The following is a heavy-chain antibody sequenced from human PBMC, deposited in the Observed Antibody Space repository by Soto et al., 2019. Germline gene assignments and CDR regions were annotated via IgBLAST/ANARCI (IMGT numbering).Heavy chain of an antibody. J-gene: IGHJ5*02. Sequence: PSETLSLTCTVSGGSISSYYWSWIRQPPGKGLEWIGYIYYSGSTNYNPSLKSRVTISVDTSKNQFSLKLSSVTAADTAVYYCARVVIGYGDYGERFDPWGQGTLVTVSS. CDR3: ARVVIGYGDYGERFDP. D-gene: IGHD4-17*01. CDR1: GGSISSYY. V-gene: IGHV4-59*01. CDR2: IYYSGST.